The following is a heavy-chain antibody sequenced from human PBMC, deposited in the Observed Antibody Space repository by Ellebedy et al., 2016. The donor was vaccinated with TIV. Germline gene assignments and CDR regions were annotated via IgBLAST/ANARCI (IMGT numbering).Heavy chain of an antibody. V-gene: IGHV4-34*01. CDR1: GGSFSGHY. D-gene: IGHD3-22*01. CDR3: ARGIVDLLPLKHFDS. CDR2: INDSGTV. J-gene: IGHJ4*02. Sequence: SETLSLXXAVYGGSFSGHYWSWIRQPPGKRLEWIGEINDSGTVNYNPSLKSRVTMSVDMSKNQFSLRVRSVTAADTSVYYCARGIVDLLPLKHFDSWGQGTLVSVSS.